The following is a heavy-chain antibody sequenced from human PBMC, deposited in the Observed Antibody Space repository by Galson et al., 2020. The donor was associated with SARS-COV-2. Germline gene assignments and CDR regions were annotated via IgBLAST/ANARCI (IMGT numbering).Heavy chain of an antibody. D-gene: IGHD2-8*02. CDR3: AVTRVLVAGTDFCSCGLYG. Sequence: ESGPTLVKPTQTLTLTCTFSGFSLSTSGMCVTWIRQPTGKALEWLARIDWDDDKYYSTSLKTRLTISKDTSKNQVVLTMTNMDPVDTGAYYFAVTRVLVAGTDFCSCGLYGWCLGTSV. CDR2: IDWDDDK. V-gene: IGHV2-70*11. J-gene: IGHJ6*02. CDR1: GFSLSTSGMC.